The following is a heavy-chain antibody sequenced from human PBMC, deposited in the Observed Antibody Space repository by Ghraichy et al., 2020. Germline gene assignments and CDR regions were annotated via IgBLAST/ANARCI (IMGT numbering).Heavy chain of an antibody. J-gene: IGHJ5*02. CDR3: AANYGVNSWLDP. Sequence: ESLHISCTVSGGSISSYYGSWIRQPAGKGLEWIGRIYNDGITNYNPALQSRVTMAVDTSKNQYSLKLRSVTAADTAVYYCAANYGVNSWLDPWGQGTLVTVSS. CDR1: GGSISSYY. D-gene: IGHD4-23*01. CDR2: IYNDGIT. V-gene: IGHV4-4*07.